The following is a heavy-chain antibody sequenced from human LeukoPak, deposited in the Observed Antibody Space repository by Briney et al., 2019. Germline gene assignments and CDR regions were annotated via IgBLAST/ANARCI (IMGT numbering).Heavy chain of an antibody. J-gene: IGHJ2*01. D-gene: IGHD3-22*01. V-gene: IGHV1-69*06. Sequence: SVKVSCKASGGTFSSYAISWVRQAPGQGLEWMGGIIPIFGTANYAQKFQGRVTITADKSTSTAYMELSSLRSEDTAVYYCARDSGPLYYYDSSGYPFDLWGRGTLVTVSS. CDR3: ARDSGPLYYYDSSGYPFDL. CDR2: IIPIFGTA. CDR1: GGTFSSYA.